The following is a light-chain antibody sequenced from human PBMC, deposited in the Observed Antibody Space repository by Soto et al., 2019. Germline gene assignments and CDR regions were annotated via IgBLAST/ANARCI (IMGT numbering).Light chain of an antibody. Sequence: QSVLTQPRSVSGSPGQSVTISCTGTSSDVGTYDFVSWYQQHPGKAPRLMIFDVSERPSGVPDRFSGSKSGNTASLTISGLQAEDEADYYCSSYTSSSTWVFGGGTKLNVL. CDR2: DVS. CDR3: SSYTSSSTWV. V-gene: IGLV2-11*01. J-gene: IGLJ3*02. CDR1: SSDVGTYDF.